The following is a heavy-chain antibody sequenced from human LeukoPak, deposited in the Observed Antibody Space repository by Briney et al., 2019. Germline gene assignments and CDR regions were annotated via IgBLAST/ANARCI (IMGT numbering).Heavy chain of an antibody. CDR1: GGSFSGYY. Sequence: SETLSLTCAVYGGSFSGYYWSWIRQPPGKGLEWIGEINHSGGTNYNPSLKSRVTISVDTSKNQFSLKLSSVTAADTAVYYCATRRRYCSSTSCYYYYYGMDVWGKGTTVTVSS. CDR2: INHSGGT. V-gene: IGHV4-34*01. J-gene: IGHJ6*04. D-gene: IGHD2-2*01. CDR3: ATRRRYCSSTSCYYYYYGMDV.